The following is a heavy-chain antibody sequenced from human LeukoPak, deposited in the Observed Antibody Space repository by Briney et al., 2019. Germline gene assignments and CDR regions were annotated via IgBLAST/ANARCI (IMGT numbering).Heavy chain of an antibody. J-gene: IGHJ5*02. CDR2: INHSGST. CDR3: ARASGRGSGYLSCFDP. D-gene: IGHD3-22*01. CDR1: GGSFSGYY. Sequence: PSETLSLTCAVYGGSFSGYYWSWLRQPPGKGLEWIGEINHSGSTNYNPSLKSRVTISVDTSKNQCSLKLSSVTAADTAVYYCARASGRGSGYLSCFDPWGQGTLVTVSS. V-gene: IGHV4-34*01.